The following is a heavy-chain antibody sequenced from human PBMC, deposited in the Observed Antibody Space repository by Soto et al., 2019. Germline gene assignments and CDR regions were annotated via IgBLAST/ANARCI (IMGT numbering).Heavy chain of an antibody. V-gene: IGHV3-23*01. J-gene: IGHJ4*02. CDR3: AKDAPGSGWLSDY. CDR1: GFTFSSYA. CDR2: ISGGGFSP. D-gene: IGHD3-22*01. Sequence: GGSLRLSCAASGFTFSSYAMSWVRQAPGKGLEWVSTISGGGFSPTYADSVKGRFTVPRDNSKSTLYLQMNSLRADDTAVYYCAKDAPGSGWLSDYWGQGTLVTVSS.